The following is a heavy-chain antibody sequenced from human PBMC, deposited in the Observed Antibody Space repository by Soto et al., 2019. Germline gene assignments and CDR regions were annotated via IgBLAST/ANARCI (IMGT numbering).Heavy chain of an antibody. V-gene: IGHV4-31*03. Sequence: SETLSLTCTVSGGSISRGVYYGIWIRQHPGKGLEWIGYIYYSGSTYYNPSLKSRVTISVDTSKNQFSLKLSSVTAADTAVYYCAREQVDYYYGMDVWGQGTTVTVSS. CDR3: AREQVDYYYGMDV. J-gene: IGHJ6*02. D-gene: IGHD2-15*01. CDR2: IYYSGST. CDR1: GGSISRGVYY.